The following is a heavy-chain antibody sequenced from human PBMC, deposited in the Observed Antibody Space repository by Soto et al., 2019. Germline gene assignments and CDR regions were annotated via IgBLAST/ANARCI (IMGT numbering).Heavy chain of an antibody. CDR3: AKALYNWNPRKSQPGPSWFDP. CDR2: ISGSGGST. V-gene: IGHV3-23*01. Sequence: EVQLLESGGGLVQPGGSLRLSCAASGFTFSSYAMSWVRQAPGKGLEWVSAISGSGGSTYYADSVKGRFTISRDNSKNTLYLQMNSLRAEDTAVYYCAKALYNWNPRKSQPGPSWFDPWGQGTLVTVSS. J-gene: IGHJ5*02. D-gene: IGHD1-20*01. CDR1: GFTFSSYA.